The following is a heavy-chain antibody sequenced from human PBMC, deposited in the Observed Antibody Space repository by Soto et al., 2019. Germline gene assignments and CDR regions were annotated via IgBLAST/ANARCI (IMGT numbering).Heavy chain of an antibody. CDR3: ARDSGYYYDSSGYYHGY. V-gene: IGHV1-46*01. J-gene: IGHJ4*02. Sequence: ASVKVSCKASGYTFTSYYMHWVRQAPGQGLEWMGIINPSGGSTSYAQKFQGRVTMTRDTSTSTVYMEMSSLRSEDTAVYYCARDSGYYYDSSGYYHGYWGQGTQLTVSS. CDR1: GYTFTSYY. D-gene: IGHD3-22*01. CDR2: INPSGGST.